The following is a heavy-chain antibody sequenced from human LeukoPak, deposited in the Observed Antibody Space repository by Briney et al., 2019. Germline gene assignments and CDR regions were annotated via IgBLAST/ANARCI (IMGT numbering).Heavy chain of an antibody. CDR1: GFTFTTYG. V-gene: IGHV3-23*01. J-gene: IGHJ4*02. CDR2: IGGSGTRT. CDR3: AKDSHWILFDD. D-gene: IGHD2-2*03. Sequence: GGTLRLSCSASGFTFTTYGMNWVRQAPGKGLEWVTGIGGSGTRTYYADSVKGRFTISRDNSKNTLYLQMNSLRDEDTAVYYCAKDSHWILFDDWGQGTLVTVSS.